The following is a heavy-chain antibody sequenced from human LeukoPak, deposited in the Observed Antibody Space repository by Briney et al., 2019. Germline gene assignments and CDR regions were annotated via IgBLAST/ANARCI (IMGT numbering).Heavy chain of an antibody. J-gene: IGHJ6*03. Sequence: ASVTVSCKPSGYMFTPYYMHWVRQAPGHGLEGRGWINPNSGGTNYAQKFQGRVTMTRDTSISTAYMYLNRLRSDDTAVYYCARVVAVTGTPVYYMDVWGKGTTVTVSS. CDR3: ARVVAVTGTPVYYMDV. CDR2: INPNSGGT. V-gene: IGHV1-2*02. D-gene: IGHD6-19*01. CDR1: GYMFTPYY.